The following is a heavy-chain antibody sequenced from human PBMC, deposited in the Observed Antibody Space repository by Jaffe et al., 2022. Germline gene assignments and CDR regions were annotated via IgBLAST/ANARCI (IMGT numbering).Heavy chain of an antibody. V-gene: IGHV4-59*01. Sequence: QVQLQESGPGLVKPSETLSLTCTVSGGSISSYYWSWIRQPPGKGLEWIGYIYYSGSTNYNPSLKSRVTISVDTSKNQFSLKLSSVTAADTAVYYCARSVIVGATVDPLDYWGQGTLVTVSS. CDR1: GGSISSYY. CDR2: IYYSGST. CDR3: ARSVIVGATVDPLDY. J-gene: IGHJ4*02. D-gene: IGHD1-26*01.